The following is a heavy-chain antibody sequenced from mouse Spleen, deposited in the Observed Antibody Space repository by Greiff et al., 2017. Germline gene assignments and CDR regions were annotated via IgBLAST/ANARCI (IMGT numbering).Heavy chain of an antibody. Sequence: EVQLVESEGGLVQPGSSMKLSCTASGFTFSDYYMAWVRQVPEKGLEWVANINYDGSSTYYLDSLKSRFIISRDNAKNILYLQMSSLKSEDTATYYCARGFYGNYVDYAMDYWGQGTSVTVSS. V-gene: IGHV5-16*01. CDR2: INYDGSST. CDR3: ARGFYGNYVDYAMDY. D-gene: IGHD2-1*01. CDR1: GFTFSDYY. J-gene: IGHJ4*01.